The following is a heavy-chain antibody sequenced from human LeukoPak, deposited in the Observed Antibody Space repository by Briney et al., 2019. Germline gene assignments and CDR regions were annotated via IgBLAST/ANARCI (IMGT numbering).Heavy chain of an antibody. D-gene: IGHD4-17*01. CDR1: GYSIRSGDY. CDR2: IYHSGST. Sequence: SETLSLTCAVSGYSIRSGDYWGWIRQSPGKGVEGIGSIYHSGSTHYNPSLKSRVTISVATSKNQFSLMLSSVTAADTAVYYCARNRSVTITPGFDHWGQGTLVTVSS. V-gene: IGHV4-38-2*01. CDR3: ARNRSVTITPGFDH. J-gene: IGHJ4*02.